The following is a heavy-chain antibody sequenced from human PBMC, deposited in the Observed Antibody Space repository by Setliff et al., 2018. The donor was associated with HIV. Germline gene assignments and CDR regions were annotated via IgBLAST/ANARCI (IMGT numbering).Heavy chain of an antibody. Sequence: ASVKVSCKASGYTFTGYYLHWVRQAPGQGLQWMGRLNPKTGVAHFAQTFQSRVTMTRDTSIGIAFMELSRVKSADTAVYFCARGTVVGATIYYFDYWGQGTLVTVSS. CDR2: LNPKTGVA. J-gene: IGHJ4*02. D-gene: IGHD1-26*01. CDR3: ARGTVVGATIYYFDY. V-gene: IGHV1-2*06. CDR1: GYTFTGYY.